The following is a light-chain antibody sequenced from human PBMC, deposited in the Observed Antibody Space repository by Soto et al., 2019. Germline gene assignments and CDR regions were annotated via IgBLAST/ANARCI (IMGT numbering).Light chain of an antibody. CDR2: EVS. V-gene: IGLV2-14*01. Sequence: QSALTQPASVSGSPGQSITLSCTGTSSDIGNYNYVSWYQQHPGKAPKLIIYEVSDRPLGVSNRFSGSKSGNTASLTISGLQAEDEADYYCSSYTSRSTPYVFGTGTKVTVL. CDR1: SSDIGNYNY. CDR3: SSYTSRSTPYV. J-gene: IGLJ1*01.